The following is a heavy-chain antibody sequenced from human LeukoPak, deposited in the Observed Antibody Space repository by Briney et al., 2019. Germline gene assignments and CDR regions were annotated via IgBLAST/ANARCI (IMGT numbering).Heavy chain of an antibody. D-gene: IGHD2-2*01. CDR1: GYSISSGYY. J-gene: IGHJ6*02. Sequence: SETLSLTCTVSGYSISSGYYWGWIRQPPGKGLEWIGSIYHSGSTYYNPSLKSRVTISVDTSKNQFSLKLSSVTAADTAVYYCARIIVVVPAAREYYYYGMDVWGQGTTVTVSS. V-gene: IGHV4-38-2*02. CDR3: ARIIVVVPAAREYYYYGMDV. CDR2: IYHSGST.